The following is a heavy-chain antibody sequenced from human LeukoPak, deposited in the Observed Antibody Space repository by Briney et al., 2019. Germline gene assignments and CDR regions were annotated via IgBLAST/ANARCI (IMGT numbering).Heavy chain of an antibody. CDR1: GYTLTELS. CDR3: AAHSHYGDYADYYYYMDV. J-gene: IGHJ6*03. Sequence: ASVRVSCKVSGYTLTELSMHWVRQAPGKGLEWMGGFDPEDGETIYAQKFQGRVTMTEDTSTDTAYMELSSLRSEDTAVYYCAAHSHYGDYADYYYYMDVWGKGTTVTVSS. V-gene: IGHV1-24*01. CDR2: FDPEDGET. D-gene: IGHD4-17*01.